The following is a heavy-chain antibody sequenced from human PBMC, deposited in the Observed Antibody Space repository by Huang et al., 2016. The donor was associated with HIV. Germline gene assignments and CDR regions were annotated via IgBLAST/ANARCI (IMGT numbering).Heavy chain of an antibody. J-gene: IGHJ4*02. CDR1: GDSFSSPSHY. CDR3: ARVDFSDYHYYFDS. D-gene: IGHD4-17*01. Sequence: QLQLQESGPRLVKPLETLSLTCSVSGDSFSSPSHYWAGLRQSPGKGLEWIGSMYYSGSIYYNPSLRGRVSISADTSKSQFSLRLNSVTAADTGVYYCARVDFSDYHYYFDSWGQGALVTVSS. CDR2: MYYSGSI. V-gene: IGHV4-39*01.